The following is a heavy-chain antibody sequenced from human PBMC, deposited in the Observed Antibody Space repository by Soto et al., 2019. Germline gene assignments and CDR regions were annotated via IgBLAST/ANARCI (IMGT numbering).Heavy chain of an antibody. J-gene: IGHJ5*02. CDR1: GYTFINYD. CDR3: ARRRGSTGWFDL. Sequence: QVQLVQSGAEVKKPGASVKVSCKASGYTFINYDINWVRQAPGQGLEWVGWMNPDSGNTGYAQNFQGRVTMTGNTSISSVYMELSRLISEYTAVYYCARRRGSTGWFDLWGQGTLVTVSS. D-gene: IGHD2-8*02. CDR2: MNPDSGNT. V-gene: IGHV1-8*01.